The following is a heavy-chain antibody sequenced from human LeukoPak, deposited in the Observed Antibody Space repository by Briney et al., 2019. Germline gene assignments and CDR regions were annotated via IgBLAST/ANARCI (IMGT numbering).Heavy chain of an antibody. Sequence: GGSLRLSCAASGFTFSSYSMNWVRQAPGKGLEWVSSISSSSSYIYYAESVKGRFTISRDNAKNSLYLQMNSLRAEDTAVYYCASLNYDSSSYPGGAFDIWGQGTMVTVSS. J-gene: IGHJ3*02. V-gene: IGHV3-21*01. D-gene: IGHD3-22*01. CDR1: GFTFSSYS. CDR2: ISSSSSYI. CDR3: ASLNYDSSSYPGGAFDI.